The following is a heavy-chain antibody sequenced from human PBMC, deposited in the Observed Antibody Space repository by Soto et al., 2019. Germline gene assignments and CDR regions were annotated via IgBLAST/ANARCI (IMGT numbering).Heavy chain of an antibody. CDR1: GYIFTSYW. J-gene: IGHJ6*02. D-gene: IGHD3-10*01. V-gene: IGHV5-10-1*01. CDR3: ARHRGGDYYYGMDV. CDR2: IDPSDSYT. Sequence: VESLKISCKGSGYIFTSYWISWVLQMPGKGLEWMGRIDPSDSYTNYSPSFQGHVTISADKSISTAYLQWSSLKASDTAMYYCARHRGGDYYYGMDVWGQGTTVTVSS.